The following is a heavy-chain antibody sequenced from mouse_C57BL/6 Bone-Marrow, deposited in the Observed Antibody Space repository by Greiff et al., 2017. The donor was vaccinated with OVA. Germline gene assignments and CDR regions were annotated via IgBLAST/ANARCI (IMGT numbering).Heavy chain of an antibody. Sequence: EVQVVESGPGLVKPSQSLSLTCSVTGYSITSGYYWNWIRQFPGNKLEWMGYISYDGSNNYNPSLKNRISITRDTSKNQFFLKLNSVTTEDTATYYCATLTTVYAMDYWGQGTSVTVSS. CDR3: ATLTTVYAMDY. CDR1: GYSITSGYY. J-gene: IGHJ4*01. CDR2: ISYDGSN. V-gene: IGHV3-6*01. D-gene: IGHD1-1*01.